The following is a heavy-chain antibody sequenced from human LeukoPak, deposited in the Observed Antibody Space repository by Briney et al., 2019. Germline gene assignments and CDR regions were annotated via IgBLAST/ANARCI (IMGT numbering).Heavy chain of an antibody. D-gene: IGHD3-22*01. J-gene: IGHJ4*02. Sequence: SETLSLTCTVSGGSISSYYWSWIRQPPGKGLEWIGYIYYSGSTNYNPSLKSRVTISVDTPKNQFSLKLSSVTAADTAVYYCAREDSSGYYAYWGQGTLVTVSS. CDR1: GGSISSYY. CDR2: IYYSGST. CDR3: AREDSSGYYAY. V-gene: IGHV4-59*01.